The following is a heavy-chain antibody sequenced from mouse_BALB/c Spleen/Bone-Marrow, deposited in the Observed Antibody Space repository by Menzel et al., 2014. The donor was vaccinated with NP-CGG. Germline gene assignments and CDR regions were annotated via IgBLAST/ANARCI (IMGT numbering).Heavy chain of an antibody. D-gene: IGHD1-1*01. J-gene: IGHJ3*01. CDR3: AREGGSRAY. V-gene: IGHV3-6*02. CDR2: ISYDGST. Sequence: EVQLQQSGPGLVKPSQSLSLTFSVTGYSITSGHYWNWIRQFPGNKLEWMGYISYDGSTNYNPSLKNRISITRDTSKNQFFLKLNSVTTEDTATYYCAREGGSRAYWGQGTLVTDSA. CDR1: GYSITSGHY.